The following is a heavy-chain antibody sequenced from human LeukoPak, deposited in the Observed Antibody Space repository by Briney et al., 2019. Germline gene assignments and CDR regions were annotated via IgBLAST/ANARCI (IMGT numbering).Heavy chain of an antibody. CDR2: IKSKTDGGTT. V-gene: IGHV3-15*01. D-gene: IGHD2-21*01. J-gene: IGHJ4*02. Sequence: PGGSLRLSCAASGFTFSNAWMSWVRQAPGKGLEWVGRIKSKTDGGTTDYAAPVKGRFTISRDDSKNTLYLQMNSLKTEDTAVYYYTTENAYCGGDCFDYWGQGTLVTVSS. CDR3: TTENAYCGGDCFDY. CDR1: GFTFSNAW.